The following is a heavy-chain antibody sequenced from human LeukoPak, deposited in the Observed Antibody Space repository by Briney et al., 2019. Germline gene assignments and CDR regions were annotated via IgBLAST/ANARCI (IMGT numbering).Heavy chain of an antibody. D-gene: IGHD2-21*01. CDR1: GFTFSSYG. J-gene: IGHJ4*02. CDR3: AKHSLANFDY. CDR2: IWYDGSTK. Sequence: PGRSLTLSCVAYGFTFSSYGMRWVRQAPGKGLEWVGVIWYDGSTKYSADSVKGRFTISRDNSKNTLYLQMNSLRAEDTAVYYCAKHSLANFDYWGQGTLVTVSS. V-gene: IGHV3-33*06.